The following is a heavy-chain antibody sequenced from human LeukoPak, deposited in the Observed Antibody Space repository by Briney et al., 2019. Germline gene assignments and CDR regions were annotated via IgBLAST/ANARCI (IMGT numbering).Heavy chain of an antibody. CDR3: DREGRLIYSGVRYAMDV. CDR2: SIAYNVNT. D-gene: IGHD1-26*01. J-gene: IGHJ6*02. V-gene: IGHV1-18*01. CDR1: VYTFSSYG. Sequence: SEKVSFKASVYTFSSYGISWLRQAPGQPLGWILWSIAYNVNTSYAKKLQGIITRATDTSTSKDHMDLRSMSFDDADVYYCDREGRLIYSGVRYAMDVWGQGTTVTVSS.